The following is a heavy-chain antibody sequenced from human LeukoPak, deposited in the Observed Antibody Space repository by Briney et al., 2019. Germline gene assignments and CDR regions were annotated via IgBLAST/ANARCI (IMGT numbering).Heavy chain of an antibody. Sequence: SETLSLTRTVSGGSISSYYWSWIRQPPGKGLEWIGYIYYSGSTNYNPSLKSRVTISVDTSKNQFSLKLSSVTAADTAVYYCARGSTGGYYYGMDVWGQGTTVTVSS. J-gene: IGHJ6*02. V-gene: IGHV4-59*01. CDR3: ARGSTGGYYYGMDV. D-gene: IGHD6-19*01. CDR1: GGSISSYY. CDR2: IYYSGST.